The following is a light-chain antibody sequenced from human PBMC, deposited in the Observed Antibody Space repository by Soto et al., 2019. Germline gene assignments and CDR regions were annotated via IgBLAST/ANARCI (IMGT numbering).Light chain of an antibody. CDR2: DVS. J-gene: IGLJ2*01. V-gene: IGLV2-14*01. Sequence: QSALTQPASVSGSPGQSITISCTGSSSDVGGYKYVSWYQQHPGKAPKLLLYDVSTRPAGFSNRFSGSKSGNTASLTISGLQSDDEADYYCSSYTSSSTVVFGGGTQLTVL. CDR3: SSYTSSSTVV. CDR1: SSDVGGYKY.